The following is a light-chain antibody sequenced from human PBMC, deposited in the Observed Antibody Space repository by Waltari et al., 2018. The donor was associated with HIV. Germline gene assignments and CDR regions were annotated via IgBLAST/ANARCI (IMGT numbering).Light chain of an antibody. CDR3: QQYYSTPYR. V-gene: IGKV4-1*01. Sequence: DIVMTQSPDSLAVSLGERATINCKSSQSVLYSSNNENYLAWYQQKAGQPPKLLIYWASTRESGVPGRFSGSGSGTDFTLTISSLQAEDVAVYYCQQYYSTPYRFGQGTKLEIK. CDR2: WAS. J-gene: IGKJ2*03. CDR1: QSVLYSSNNENY.